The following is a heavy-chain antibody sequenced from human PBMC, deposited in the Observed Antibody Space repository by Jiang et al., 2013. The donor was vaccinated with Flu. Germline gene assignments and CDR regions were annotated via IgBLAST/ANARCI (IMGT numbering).Heavy chain of an antibody. V-gene: IGHV1-3*01. CDR3: ARDQVEYYYGSGTIPPYYYGMDV. Sequence: GAEVKKPGASVKVSCKASGYTFTNYAMHWVRQAPGQRLEWMGWINAGNGNTKYSQKFQGRVTITRDTSASTAYMELSSLRSEDTAVYYCARDQVEYYYGSGTIPPYYYGMDVWGQGTTVTVSS. J-gene: IGHJ6*02. CDR1: GYTFTNYA. CDR2: INAGNGNT. D-gene: IGHD3-10*01.